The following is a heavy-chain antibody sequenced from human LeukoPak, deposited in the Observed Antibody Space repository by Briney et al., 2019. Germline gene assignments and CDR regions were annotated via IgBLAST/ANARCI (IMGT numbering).Heavy chain of an antibody. D-gene: IGHD4-17*01. CDR3: VGHDYGDADY. CDR1: GFTFSSYA. V-gene: IGHV1-69*01. Sequence: PGRSLRLSCAASGFTFSSYAISWVRQAPGQGLEWMGGIIPIFGTANYAQKFQGRVTITADESTSTAYMELSSLRSEDTAVYYCVGHDYGDADYWGQGTLVTVSS. J-gene: IGHJ4*02. CDR2: IIPIFGTA.